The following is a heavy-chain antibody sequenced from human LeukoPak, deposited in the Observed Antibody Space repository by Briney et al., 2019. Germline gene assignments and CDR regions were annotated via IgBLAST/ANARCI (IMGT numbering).Heavy chain of an antibody. Sequence: SGGSLRLSCAASGFTFSSYAMSWVRQAPGKGLEWVSAISGSGGSTYYADSVKGRFTISRDNSKNTLYLQMNSLRAEDTAVYYCAKSSDWGPSSFDYWGQGTLVTVSS. CDR3: AKSSDWGPSSFDY. V-gene: IGHV3-23*01. D-gene: IGHD7-27*01. J-gene: IGHJ4*02. CDR2: ISGSGGST. CDR1: GFTFSSYA.